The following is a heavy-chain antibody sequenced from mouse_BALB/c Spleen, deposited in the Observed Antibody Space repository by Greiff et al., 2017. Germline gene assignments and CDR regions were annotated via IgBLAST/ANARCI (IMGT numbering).Heavy chain of an antibody. J-gene: IGHJ3*01. D-gene: IGHD3-1*01. Sequence: VQLQQSGPGLVKPSQSLSLTCSVTGYSITSGYYWNWIRQFPGNKLEWMGYISYDGSNNYNPSLKNRISITRDTSKNQFFLKLNSVTTEDTATYYCASGLGRRWFAYWGQGTLVTVSA. V-gene: IGHV3-6*02. CDR3: ASGLGRRWFAY. CDR1: GYSITSGYY. CDR2: ISYDGSN.